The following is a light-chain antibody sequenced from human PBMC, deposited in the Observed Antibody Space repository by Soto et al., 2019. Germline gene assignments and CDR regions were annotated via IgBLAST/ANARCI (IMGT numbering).Light chain of an antibody. J-gene: IGKJ2*01. Sequence: DIQLTQSPSFLSASVGDRVTITCRASQGISSYLAWYQQPPGKAPKLLIYGASTLQRGVSSRFSGSGSGTEFTLTISSLQPEDFATYYCQQLSTYPRTFGQGTKLEVK. V-gene: IGKV1-9*01. CDR2: GAS. CDR3: QQLSTYPRT. CDR1: QGISSY.